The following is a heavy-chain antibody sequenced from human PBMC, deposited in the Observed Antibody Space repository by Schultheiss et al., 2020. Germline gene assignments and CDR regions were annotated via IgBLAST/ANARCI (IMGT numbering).Heavy chain of an antibody. CDR2: ISDDGSDK. J-gene: IGHJ6*02. CDR1: KFNFTSHG. D-gene: IGHD3-22*01. CDR3: ARGLWYYDSSGYFRPPGYYYYYGMDV. Sequence: GGSLRLSCAASKFNFTSHGMHWVRQAPGKGLEWLAIISDDGSDKNYADSVKGRFTISRDNSKNTLYLQMNSLRAEGTAVYYCARGLWYYDSSGYFRPPGYYYYYGMDVWGQGTTVTVAS. V-gene: IGHV3-30*03.